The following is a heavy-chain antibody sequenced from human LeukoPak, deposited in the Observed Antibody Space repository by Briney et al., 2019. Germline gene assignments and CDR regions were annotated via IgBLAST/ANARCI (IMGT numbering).Heavy chain of an antibody. CDR1: GDSITSNDYY. J-gene: IGHJ6*02. D-gene: IGHD1-26*01. V-gene: IGHV4-30-4*01. CDR3: VREKWVRDDNGWHHYGMVV. Sequence: KASQTLSLTCTVSGDSITSNDYYWNWIRQPPGRGLEWIGYIYYSGDIYYSPSLKGRILISRDTSKNQFSLDLTSVTGADTAVYYCVREKWVRDDNGWHHYGMVVWGQGTTVIVSS. CDR2: IYYSGDI.